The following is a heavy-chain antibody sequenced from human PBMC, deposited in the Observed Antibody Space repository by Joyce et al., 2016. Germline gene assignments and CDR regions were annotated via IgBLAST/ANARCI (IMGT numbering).Heavy chain of an antibody. CDR1: DFTFSAFA. Sequence: EVRLVESGGGLVQPGGSLNLSCTAADFTFSAFAIHWVRQVSGKGLEWVGRIRTKGNNYATTFATSVEGRFTISRDDSKDTAYLHMSSLKMEDTAVYYCTRTQQLAAFDFWGQGTTVTVSS. CDR2: IRTKGNNYAT. J-gene: IGHJ3*01. CDR3: TRTQQLAAFDF. D-gene: IGHD6-6*01. V-gene: IGHV3-73*02.